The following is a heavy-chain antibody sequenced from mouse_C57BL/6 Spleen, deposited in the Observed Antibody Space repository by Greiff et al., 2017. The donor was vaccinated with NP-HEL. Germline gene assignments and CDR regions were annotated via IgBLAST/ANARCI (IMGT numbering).Heavy chain of an antibody. J-gene: IGHJ3*01. CDR3: ARSGDGYAWFAY. D-gene: IGHD2-3*01. CDR2: INPNNGGT. V-gene: IGHV1-22*01. Sequence: VQLQQSGPELVKPGASVKMSCKASGYTFTDYNMHWVKQSHGKSLEWIGYINPNNGGTSYNQKFKGKATLTVNKSSSTAYMELRSLTSEDSAVYYCARSGDGYAWFAYWGQGTLVTVSA. CDR1: GYTFTDYN.